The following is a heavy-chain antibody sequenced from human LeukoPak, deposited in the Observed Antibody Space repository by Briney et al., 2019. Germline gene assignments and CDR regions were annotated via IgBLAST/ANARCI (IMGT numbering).Heavy chain of an antibody. CDR2: IYSSGST. V-gene: IGHV4-4*07. Sequence: SETLSLTCTVSGGSISSYYWSWIRQPAGKGLEWIGRIYSSGSTNYNPSLKSRVTMSVDTSKNQFSLKLTSLTAADTAVYYCARDLPGATAGSMDVWGQGTTVTVSS. CDR1: GGSISSYY. CDR3: ARDLPGATAGSMDV. D-gene: IGHD6-13*01. J-gene: IGHJ6*02.